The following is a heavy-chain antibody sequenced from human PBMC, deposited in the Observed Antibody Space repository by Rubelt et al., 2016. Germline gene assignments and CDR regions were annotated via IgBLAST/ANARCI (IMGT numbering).Heavy chain of an antibody. Sequence: GGSLRLSCADSGFTFSSYWMHWVRQAPGQGLVWVSGINSDGGDTRYADSVKGRFTISRDNAKNTLYLQLNSLRAEDTAVYYCARGNYYGMDVWGQGTSVTVSS. V-gene: IGHV3-74*01. J-gene: IGHJ6*02. CDR3: ARGNYYGMDV. CDR1: GFTFSSYW. CDR2: INSDGGDT.